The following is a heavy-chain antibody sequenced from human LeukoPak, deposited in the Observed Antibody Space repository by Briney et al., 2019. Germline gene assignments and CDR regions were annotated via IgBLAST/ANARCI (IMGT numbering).Heavy chain of an antibody. V-gene: IGHV1-2*06. CDR3: ATFSYSGSYRPDY. D-gene: IGHD1-26*01. CDR2: INPNSGGT. Sequence: ASVKVSCKASGYTFTGYYVHWVRQAPGQGLEWMGRINPNSGGTNYAQKFQGRVTMTRDASISTAYMELSRLRSDDTAVYYCATFSYSGSYRPDYWGQGTLVTVSS. CDR1: GYTFTGYY. J-gene: IGHJ4*02.